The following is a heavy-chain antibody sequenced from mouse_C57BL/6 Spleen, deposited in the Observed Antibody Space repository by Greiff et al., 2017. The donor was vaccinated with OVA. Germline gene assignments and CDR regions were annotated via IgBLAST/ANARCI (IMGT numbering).Heavy chain of an antibody. CDR1: GFNIKDYY. D-gene: IGHD2-2*01. Sequence: EVMLVESGAELVKPGASVKLSCTASGFNIKDYYMHWVKQRTEQGLEWIGRIDPEDGETKYAPKFQGKATITADTSSNTAYLQLSSLTSEDTAVYYCARSMVTTGYYYAMDYWGQGTSVTVSS. J-gene: IGHJ4*01. CDR2: IDPEDGET. V-gene: IGHV14-2*01. CDR3: ARSMVTTGYYYAMDY.